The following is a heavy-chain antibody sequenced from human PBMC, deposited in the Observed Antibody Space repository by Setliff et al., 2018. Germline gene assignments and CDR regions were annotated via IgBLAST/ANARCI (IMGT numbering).Heavy chain of an antibody. Sequence: GASVKVSCKASGDTFNTYTLSWVRQAPGQGLEWMGGIIPLLETVKYAQKFQGRLTITADKSTSTGYMELSSLRFEDTAVYYCARDTRDKYDTSGYYLSFDSWGQGALVTVSS. J-gene: IGHJ4*02. V-gene: IGHV1-69*06. CDR1: GDTFNTYT. CDR2: IIPLLETV. CDR3: ARDTRDKYDTSGYYLSFDS. D-gene: IGHD3-22*01.